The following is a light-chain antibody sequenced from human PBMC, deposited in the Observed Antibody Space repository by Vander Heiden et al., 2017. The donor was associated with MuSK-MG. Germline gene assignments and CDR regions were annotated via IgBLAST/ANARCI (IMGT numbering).Light chain of an antibody. J-gene: IGKJ1*01. CDR1: QSINYY. CDR3: QQSDTSSRG. V-gene: IGKV1-39*01. CDR2: VVS. Sequence: DIQMTQSPSSLSASVGDRVTITCRASQSINYYLNWYQQKPGKAPKLLIYVVSSLASGVPSRFSGSGSGTDFTLTISSLQLEDVATYYCQQSDTSSRGFGRGTKVEIK.